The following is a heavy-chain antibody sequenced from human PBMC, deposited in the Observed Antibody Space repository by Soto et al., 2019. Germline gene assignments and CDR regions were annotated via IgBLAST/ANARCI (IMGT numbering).Heavy chain of an antibody. CDR1: GYTFTSYY. D-gene: IGHD6-19*01. V-gene: IGHV1-46*01. CDR3: ARDEKGIAVAGTGVDY. J-gene: IGHJ4*02. CDR2: INPSGGST. Sequence: QVQLVQSGAEVKKPGASVKVSCKASGYTFTSYYMHWVRQAPGQGLEWLAIINPSGGSTSYAQKFQGRVTMTRDTSTSTVYMELSSLRSEDTAVYYCARDEKGIAVAGTGVDYWGQGTLVTVSS.